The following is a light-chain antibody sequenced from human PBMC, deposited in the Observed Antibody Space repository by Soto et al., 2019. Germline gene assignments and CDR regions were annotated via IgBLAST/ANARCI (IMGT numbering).Light chain of an antibody. J-gene: IGKJ1*01. CDR1: QSVRDN. CDR3: HHYNYWPET. Sequence: EMVLRQSPATLSASPGESVSLSCRASQSVRDNLAWYQQRPGHAPRLLMFGASTRATGIPVRFSGSGSGTEFTLSISNLQSEDFAVYYCHHYNYWPETFGQGTKL. V-gene: IGKV3-15*01. CDR2: GAS.